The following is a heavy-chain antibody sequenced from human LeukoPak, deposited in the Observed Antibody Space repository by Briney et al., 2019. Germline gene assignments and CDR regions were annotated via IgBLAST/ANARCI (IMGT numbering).Heavy chain of an antibody. J-gene: IGHJ4*02. D-gene: IGHD6-13*01. Sequence: GRSLRLSCAASGFTFSSYAMHWVRQAPGKGLEWVAVISYDGSNKYYADSVKGRFTISRDNSKNTLYLQMNSLRAEDTAVYYCARGGYSSSWYPPDSGAFPPGNFDYWGQGTLVTVSA. CDR3: ARGGYSSSWYPPDSGAFPPGNFDY. CDR1: GFTFSSYA. CDR2: ISYDGSNK. V-gene: IGHV3-30*04.